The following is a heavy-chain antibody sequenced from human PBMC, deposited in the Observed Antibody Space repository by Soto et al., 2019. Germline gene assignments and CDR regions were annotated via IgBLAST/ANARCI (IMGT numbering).Heavy chain of an antibody. J-gene: IGHJ6*02. V-gene: IGHV1-18*01. D-gene: IGHD6-6*01. CDR1: GYTFTSYG. CDR2: ISAYNGNT. Sequence: QVQLVQSGAEVKKPGASVKVSCKASGYTFTSYGISWVRQAPGQGLEWMGWISAYNGNTKYVQKVQGRVTMTIDTSTSTAYMELRSLRSDDTAVYYCARDEEYSSSIDYYGMDVWGQGTTVTVSS. CDR3: ARDEEYSSSIDYYGMDV.